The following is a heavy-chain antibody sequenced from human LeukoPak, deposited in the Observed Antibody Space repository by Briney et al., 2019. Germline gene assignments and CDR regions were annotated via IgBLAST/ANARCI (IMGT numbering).Heavy chain of an antibody. J-gene: IGHJ6*03. CDR2: ISGSGGST. CDR1: GFTFRSYG. D-gene: IGHD6-19*01. Sequence: GGSLRPSCAASGFTFRSYGMSWVRQAPLKGLERVSAISGSGGSTYYADSVKGRFTISRDNSKNTLYLQMNSLRAEDTAVYYCAKGALVAGRTYYMDVWGKGTTVTISS. V-gene: IGHV3-23*01. CDR3: AKGALVAGRTYYMDV.